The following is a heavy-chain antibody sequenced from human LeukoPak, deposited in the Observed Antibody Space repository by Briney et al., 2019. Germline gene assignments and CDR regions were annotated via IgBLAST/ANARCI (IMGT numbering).Heavy chain of an antibody. J-gene: IGHJ4*02. CDR2: IYYSGST. V-gene: IGHV4-31*01. CDR1: GASISSGCFD. CDR3: ARTSNSYGYSGLDY. Sequence: SETLSLTCTVSGASISSGCFDWTWIRQYPGKGLEWIGFIYYSGSTYYNPSLKSQISISVDMSNNQSSLTLNSVTAADTAVYYCARTSNSYGYSGLDYWGQGTLVTVSS. D-gene: IGHD5-18*01.